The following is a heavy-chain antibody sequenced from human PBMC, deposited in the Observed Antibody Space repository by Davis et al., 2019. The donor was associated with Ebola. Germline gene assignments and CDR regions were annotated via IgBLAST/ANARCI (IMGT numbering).Heavy chain of an antibody. CDR3: ARDRLAAAGTIYYYYYYGMDV. V-gene: IGHV1-2*04. CDR2: INPNSGGT. J-gene: IGHJ6*02. Sequence: AASVKVSCKASGYTFTGYYMHWVRQAPGQGLEWMGWINPNSGGTNYAQKFQGWVTMTRDTSISTAYMELSRLRSDDTAVYYCARDRLAAAGTIYYYYYYGMDVWGQGTTVTVSS. CDR1: GYTFTGYY. D-gene: IGHD6-13*01.